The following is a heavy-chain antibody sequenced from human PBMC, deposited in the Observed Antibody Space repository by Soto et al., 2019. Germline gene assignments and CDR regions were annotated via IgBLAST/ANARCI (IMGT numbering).Heavy chain of an antibody. CDR3: ARDHGGNCGDDCTPLDH. CDR1: GFLLSTYG. V-gene: IGHV1-18*04. J-gene: IGHJ4*02. Sequence: QVQLVQSGAEVKKPGASMKVSCKASGFLLSTYGISWVRQAPGQGLEWMGWINARNGNTDYAQKIHGRVTMTTDTSTNTAYMELRNLRSDDTAVYYCARDHGGNCGDDCTPLDHWGQGPLVTVSS. D-gene: IGHD2-21*02. CDR2: INARNGNT.